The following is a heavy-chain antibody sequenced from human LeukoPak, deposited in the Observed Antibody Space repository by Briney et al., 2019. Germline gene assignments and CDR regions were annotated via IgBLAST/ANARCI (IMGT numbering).Heavy chain of an antibody. CDR2: IRRDGSEK. V-gene: IGHV3-7*01. Sequence: GGSLRLSCVASGLTLSSYYMAWVRQAPGKGPEWVANIRRDGSEKYYVDSVKGRFTISRDNAKNSLYLQMNNLRAEDTAVYYCATYCSSASCYKVWGQGTLVTVS. CDR3: ATYCSSASCYKV. D-gene: IGHD2-2*02. J-gene: IGHJ4*02. CDR1: GLTLSSYY.